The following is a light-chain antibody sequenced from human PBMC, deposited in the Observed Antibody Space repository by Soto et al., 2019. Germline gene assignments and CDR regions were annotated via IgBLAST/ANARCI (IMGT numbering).Light chain of an antibody. CDR3: QQYNDWPTFT. CDR2: GAS. Sequence: VMTQSPPTLSVSPGERATLSCRASQSVSTDLAWYQQKPGQAPRLLIYGASTRATDVPARFSGGGSGTEFTLTISGLHSEDVAIYYCQQYNDWPTFTFGPGTKVDIK. V-gene: IGKV3-15*01. CDR1: QSVSTD. J-gene: IGKJ3*01.